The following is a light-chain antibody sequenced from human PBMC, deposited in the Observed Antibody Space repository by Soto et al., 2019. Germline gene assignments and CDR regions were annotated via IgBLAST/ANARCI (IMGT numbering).Light chain of an antibody. Sequence: DIQMTQAPSSLAASVGDRVTITCRSSQNIETYLNWYQQKPGTAPNLLIHGASSLQSGVPSRFSGRGSGTDFTLTITSLQHDDFAVYYCQQSYKTPPTLGQGTKVDIK. J-gene: IGKJ1*01. CDR1: QNIETY. CDR3: QQSYKTPPT. V-gene: IGKV1-39*01. CDR2: GAS.